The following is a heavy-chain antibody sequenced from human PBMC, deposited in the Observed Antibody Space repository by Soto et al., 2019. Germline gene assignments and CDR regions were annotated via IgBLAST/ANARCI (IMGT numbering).Heavy chain of an antibody. CDR2: IAFNSGNT. V-gene: IGHV3-9*01. Sequence: PGGSRELSCAASGFTFDDYAMHWVRQAPGKGLEWVSGIAFNSGNTAYADSVKGRFTISRDNAKNSLYLQMNSLRAEDTALYYCAKDLSTSWIFGNFDSWGQGTLVTVSS. J-gene: IGHJ4*02. CDR3: AKDLSTSWIFGNFDS. CDR1: GFTFDDYA. D-gene: IGHD6-13*01.